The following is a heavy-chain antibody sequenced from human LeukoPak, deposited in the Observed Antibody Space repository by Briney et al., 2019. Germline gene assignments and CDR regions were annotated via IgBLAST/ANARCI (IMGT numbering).Heavy chain of an antibody. V-gene: IGHV4-59*01. CDR3: ASARLGSGLEGAFDI. J-gene: IGHJ3*02. Sequence: SETLSLTCTVSGGSISSYFWSLIRQPPGKGLEWIGYIYYSGSTNYNPSLKSRVTISVDTSKNQFSLKLSSVTAADTAVYYCASARLGSGLEGAFDIWGQGTMVTVSS. CDR1: GGSISSYF. D-gene: IGHD6-25*01. CDR2: IYYSGST.